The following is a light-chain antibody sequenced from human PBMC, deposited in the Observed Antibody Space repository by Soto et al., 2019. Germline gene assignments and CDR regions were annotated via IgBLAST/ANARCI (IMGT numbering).Light chain of an antibody. CDR2: EVS. CDR1: SSDVGGYNY. V-gene: IGLV2-14*01. CDR3: SSYTSSSTQVV. J-gene: IGLJ2*01. Sequence: QSALTQPASVSGSPGQSITISCTGTSSDVGGYNYVSWYQQHPGKAPKPMIYEVSNRPSGVSNRFSGSKSGNTASLTISGLQAEDEADYYCSSYTSSSTQVVFGGGTKLTVL.